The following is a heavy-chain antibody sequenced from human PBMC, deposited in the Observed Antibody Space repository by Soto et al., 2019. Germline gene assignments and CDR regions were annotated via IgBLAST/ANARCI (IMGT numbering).Heavy chain of an antibody. CDR1: GFTFNSYA. V-gene: IGHV3-23*01. CDR2: ISGSGDGT. CDR3: AQMGHSTWYSLIDC. J-gene: IGHJ4*02. D-gene: IGHD6-13*01. Sequence: GGSLRLSCAASGFTFNSYAMSWVRQGPGKGLEWVSAISGSGDGTYYADSVRGRFTISRDNSKNTLYLQMDSLRAEDTAVYYCAQMGHSTWYSLIDCWGQGALVTVSS.